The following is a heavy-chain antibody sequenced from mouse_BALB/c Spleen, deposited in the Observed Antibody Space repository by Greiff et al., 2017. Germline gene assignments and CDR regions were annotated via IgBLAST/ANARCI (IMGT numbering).Heavy chain of an antibody. CDR3: ERILYSNLYYFDY. J-gene: IGHJ2*01. CDR1: GFTFSSFG. Sequence: EVKLMESGGGLVQPGGSRKLSCAASGFTFSSFGMHWVRQAPEKGLEWVAYISSGSSTIYYADTVKGRFTISRDNPKNTLFLQMTSLRSEDTAMYYCERILYSNLYYFDYWGQGTTLTVSS. CDR2: ISSGSSTI. D-gene: IGHD2-5*01. V-gene: IGHV5-17*02.